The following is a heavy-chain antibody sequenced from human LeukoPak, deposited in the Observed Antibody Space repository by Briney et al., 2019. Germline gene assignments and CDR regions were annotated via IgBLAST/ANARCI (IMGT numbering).Heavy chain of an antibody. CDR1: GGSISSGGYY. D-gene: IGHD3-22*01. V-gene: IGHV4-31*03. Sequence: SETLSLTCTVSGGSISSGGYYWSWIRQHLGKGLEWIGYIYYSGSTYYNPSLKSRVTISVDTSKNQFSLKLSSVTAADTAVYYCARVTYDSSGYYSISLAYYFDYWGQGTLVTVSS. CDR3: ARVTYDSSGYYSISLAYYFDY. J-gene: IGHJ4*02. CDR2: IYYSGST.